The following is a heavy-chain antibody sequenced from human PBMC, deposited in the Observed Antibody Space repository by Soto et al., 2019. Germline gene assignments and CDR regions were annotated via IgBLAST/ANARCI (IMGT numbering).Heavy chain of an antibody. CDR3: ARHGVIGTKTFDS. V-gene: IGHV4-39*01. Sequence: QLQLQESGPGLVKPSETLSLTCTVSGGSISSTSHYWGWVRQPPGKALEWIGSLYYSGSTYYNPSPKSRVTLSVDTSKNQFSLKLSSVTAADTALYYCARHGVIGTKTFDSWGQGTLVTVSS. CDR1: GGSISSTSHY. CDR2: LYYSGST. J-gene: IGHJ4*02. D-gene: IGHD3-10*01.